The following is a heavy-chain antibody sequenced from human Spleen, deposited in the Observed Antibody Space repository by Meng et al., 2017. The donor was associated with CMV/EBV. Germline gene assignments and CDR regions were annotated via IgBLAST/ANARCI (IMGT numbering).Heavy chain of an antibody. CDR1: GYTFTSYG. CDR3: ARDTCSGGSCYPYYGMDV. D-gene: IGHD2-15*01. J-gene: IGHJ6*02. Sequence: ASVKVSCKASGYTFTSYGISCVRQAPGQGLEWMGWISAYNGNTNYAQKLQGRVTMTTDTSTSTAYMELRSLRSDDTAVYYCARDTCSGGSCYPYYGMDVWGQGTTVTVSS. CDR2: ISAYNGNT. V-gene: IGHV1-18*01.